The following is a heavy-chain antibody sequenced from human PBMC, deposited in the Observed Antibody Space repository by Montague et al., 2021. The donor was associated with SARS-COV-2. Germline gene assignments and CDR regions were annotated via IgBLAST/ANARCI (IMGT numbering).Heavy chain of an antibody. Sequence: SETLSLTCTVSGGSISSYYWNWIRQPPGKGLEWIGYMYYSGGANYNPSLNSRVTLSVDTSKNQFPLKLSSVTAADTAVYYCASDFDYWGQGTLVTVSS. V-gene: IGHV4-59*13. CDR2: MYYSGGA. CDR1: GGSISSYY. CDR3: ASDFDY. J-gene: IGHJ4*02.